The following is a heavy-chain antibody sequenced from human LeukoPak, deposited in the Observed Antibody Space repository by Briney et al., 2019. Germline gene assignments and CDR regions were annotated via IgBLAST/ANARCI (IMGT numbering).Heavy chain of an antibody. D-gene: IGHD3-10*01. J-gene: IGHJ5*02. V-gene: IGHV4-39*01. Sequence: SETLSLTCSVSGGSVTIGGFYWGWLRQPPGKGPEWIATIYYTGSTYYNPSLNSRVTVSIDTSKNQFSLRLTSVTATDTAVYHCARHSGSGSLSRPFDPWGQGTLVTVSS. CDR1: GGSVTIGGFY. CDR3: ARHSGSGSLSRPFDP. CDR2: IYYTGST.